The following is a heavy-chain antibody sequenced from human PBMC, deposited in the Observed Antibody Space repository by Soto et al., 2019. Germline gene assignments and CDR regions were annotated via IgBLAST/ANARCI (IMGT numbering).Heavy chain of an antibody. CDR3: VNSAPSIQPSKARTPGHFDY. Sequence: GGSLRLSCSASGFTFSSYAMHWVRQAPGKGLEYVSAISSNGGSTYYADSVKGRFTISRDNSKNTLYLQMSSLRAEDTAVYYCVNSAPSIQPSKARTPGHFDYWGQGTLVTVSS. D-gene: IGHD5-18*01. V-gene: IGHV3-64D*08. CDR1: GFTFSSYA. J-gene: IGHJ4*02. CDR2: ISSNGGST.